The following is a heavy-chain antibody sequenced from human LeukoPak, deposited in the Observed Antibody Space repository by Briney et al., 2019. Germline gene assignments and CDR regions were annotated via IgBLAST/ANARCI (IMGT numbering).Heavy chain of an antibody. V-gene: IGHV4-59*08. J-gene: IGHJ4*02. CDR3: ARQTGSGLFILP. Sequence: SETLSLTCTVSGGSISSYYWSWIRQPPGKGLEWIGYIYDSGSTNYNPSLKSRVTISVDTSKNQFSLRLTSVTAADTAVYYCARQTGSGLFILPGGQGTLVTVSS. CDR2: IYDSGST. D-gene: IGHD3/OR15-3a*01. CDR1: GGSISSYY.